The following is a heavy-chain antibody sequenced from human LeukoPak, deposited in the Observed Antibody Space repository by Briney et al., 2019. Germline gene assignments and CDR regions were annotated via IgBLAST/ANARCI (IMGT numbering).Heavy chain of an antibody. D-gene: IGHD3-22*01. CDR1: GGTFSSYA. CDR2: IIPIFGTA. Sequence: ASVKVSCKASGGTFSSYAISWVRQAPGQGLEWMGGIIPIFGTANYAQKLQGRVTMTTDTSTSTAYMELRSLRSDDTAVYYCARQYYYDSSVNFQHWGQGTLVTVSS. J-gene: IGHJ1*01. V-gene: IGHV1-69*05. CDR3: ARQYYYDSSVNFQH.